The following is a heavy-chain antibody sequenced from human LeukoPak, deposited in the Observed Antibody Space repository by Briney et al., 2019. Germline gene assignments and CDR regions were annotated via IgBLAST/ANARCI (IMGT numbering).Heavy chain of an antibody. J-gene: IGHJ4*02. CDR3: ARDHDWAFDL. CDR1: GFPFGSYV. CDR2: INHNAEMI. V-gene: IGHV3-48*02. D-gene: IGHD3-9*01. Sequence: GGSLRLSCEGSGFPFGSYVMSWVRQAPGKGLEWIAYINHNAEMIFYPDFVKGRFTISRDDPKKSLYLQMNALRYEDTAIYYCARDHDWAFDLWGQGTLVTVSS.